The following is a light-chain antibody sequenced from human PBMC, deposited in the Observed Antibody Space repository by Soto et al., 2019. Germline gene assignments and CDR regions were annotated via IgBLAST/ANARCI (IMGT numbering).Light chain of an antibody. CDR2: GAS. Sequence: EIAMTQSPATLSVSPGERATLSCRASQIVSSNLAWYQQKPGQAPRLLIYGASSRATGIPDRFSGSGSGTDFTLTIRRLEPEDFAVYYCQQYGSSYPWTFGQGTKVDI. J-gene: IGKJ1*01. V-gene: IGKV3-20*01. CDR1: QIVSSN. CDR3: QQYGSSYPWT.